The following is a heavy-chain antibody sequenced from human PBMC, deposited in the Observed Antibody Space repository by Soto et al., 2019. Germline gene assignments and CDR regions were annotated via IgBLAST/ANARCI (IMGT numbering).Heavy chain of an antibody. D-gene: IGHD6-19*01. CDR2: IHANTGGT. Sequence: QVQLVQSGAEVRKPGASVKVSCKASGYPYTNSYMHWVRQAPGQGLEWMGWIHANTGGTNYAQKFQGRVTMTRDTSASTVYMELNRLTSDDTAIYFCASDFRTRGWFRQAGNFAMYVWGQVTTVTV. J-gene: IGHJ6*02. V-gene: IGHV1-2*02. CDR1: GYPYTNSY. CDR3: ASDFRTRGWFRQAGNFAMYV.